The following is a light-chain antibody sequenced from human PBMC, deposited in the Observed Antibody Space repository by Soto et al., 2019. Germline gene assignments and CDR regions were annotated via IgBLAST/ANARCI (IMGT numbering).Light chain of an antibody. CDR3: SSYPSSEALV. J-gene: IGLJ3*02. CDR2: EVT. Sequence: QSALTQPASVSGSPGQSLTISWTGTSSYVGGYDFVSWYQQHPAKDPRLIISEVTNRPSGVSNRFSGSKSGNTASLTISGLQAEDELAYFCSSYPSSEALVLGGGT. V-gene: IGLV2-14*01. CDR1: SSYVGGYDF.